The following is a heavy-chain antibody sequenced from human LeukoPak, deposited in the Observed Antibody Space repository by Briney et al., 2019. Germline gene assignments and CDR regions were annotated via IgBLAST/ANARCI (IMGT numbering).Heavy chain of an antibody. CDR3: ASERDIAAAGRGPNWFDP. Sequence: PSETLFLTCTVSGGSISNYYWSWIRQPPGKGLEWIGFVYYTGNTNYNPSLKSRVTISVDTSKNQFSLKLSSVTAADTAVYYCASERDIAAAGRGPNWFDPWGQGTLVTVSS. V-gene: IGHV4-59*08. D-gene: IGHD6-13*01. CDR2: VYYTGNT. J-gene: IGHJ5*02. CDR1: GGSISNYY.